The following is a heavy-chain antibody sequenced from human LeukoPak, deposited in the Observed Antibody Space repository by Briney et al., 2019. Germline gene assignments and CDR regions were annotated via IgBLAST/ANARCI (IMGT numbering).Heavy chain of an antibody. J-gene: IGHJ4*02. CDR3: ARGSGTYYIW. CDR1: GFTFSTYW. CDR2: IKQEGSEK. Sequence: GGSLRLSCAASGFTFSTYWMSWVRQPPGKGLEWVANIKQEGSEKYYVDSMKGRFTISRDNAKNSLYLQMYSLRAEDTAVYYCARGSGTYYIWWGQGTLVTVSS. V-gene: IGHV3-7*05. D-gene: IGHD1-26*01.